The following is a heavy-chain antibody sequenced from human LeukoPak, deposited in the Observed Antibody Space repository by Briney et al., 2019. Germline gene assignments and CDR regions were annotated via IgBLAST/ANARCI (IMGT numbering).Heavy chain of an antibody. CDR2: INWNGGST. J-gene: IGHJ6*03. CDR3: ARVPNTAIPDYYMDV. Sequence: PGGSLRLSCAASGFTFDDYGMSWVRQAPGKGLEWVSGINWNGGSTGYADSVKGRSTISRDNAKNSLYLQMNSLRAEDTALYYCARVPNTAIPDYYMDVWGKGATVTVSS. V-gene: IGHV3-20*04. D-gene: IGHD5-18*01. CDR1: GFTFDDYG.